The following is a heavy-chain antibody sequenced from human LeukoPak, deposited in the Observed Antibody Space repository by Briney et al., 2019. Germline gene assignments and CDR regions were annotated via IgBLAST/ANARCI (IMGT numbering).Heavy chain of an antibody. V-gene: IGHV1-2*04. Sequence: ASVKVSCKASGYAFTSYAMHWVRQAPGQGLEWMGWINPNSGGTNYAQKFQGWVTMTRDTSISTAYMELSRLRSDDTAVYYCARDSIAAAGTPIYGMDVWGQGTTVTVSS. CDR2: INPNSGGT. CDR3: ARDSIAAAGTPIYGMDV. CDR1: GYAFTSYA. D-gene: IGHD6-13*01. J-gene: IGHJ6*02.